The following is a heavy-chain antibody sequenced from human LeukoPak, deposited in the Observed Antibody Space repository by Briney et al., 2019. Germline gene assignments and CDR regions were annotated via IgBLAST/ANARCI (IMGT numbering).Heavy chain of an antibody. D-gene: IGHD4-17*01. CDR2: IIPILGIA. Sequence: SVKVSCKASGGTFSSYAISWLRQAPGQGLEWMGRIIPILGIANYAQKFQGRVTITADKSTSTAYMELSSLRSEDTAVYYCARDRGPNYGDPFGYWGQGTLVTVSS. CDR1: GGTFSSYA. V-gene: IGHV1-69*04. CDR3: ARDRGPNYGDPFGY. J-gene: IGHJ4*02.